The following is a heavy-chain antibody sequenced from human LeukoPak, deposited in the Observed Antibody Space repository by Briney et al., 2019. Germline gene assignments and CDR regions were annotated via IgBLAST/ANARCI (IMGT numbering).Heavy chain of an antibody. CDR1: GGTISSSSYY. CDR2: IYYSGTT. D-gene: IGHD3-3*01. CDR3: ARHVRFLEWLSSYYFDY. J-gene: IGHJ4*02. V-gene: IGHV4-39*01. Sequence: SETLSLTCTVSGGTISSSSYYWAWIRHPPGKGLEWMGGIYYSGTTYYNPSLKSRVTISVDTSKSQFSLRLTSVTAADTAVYYCARHVRFLEWLSSYYFDYWGQGTLVTVSS.